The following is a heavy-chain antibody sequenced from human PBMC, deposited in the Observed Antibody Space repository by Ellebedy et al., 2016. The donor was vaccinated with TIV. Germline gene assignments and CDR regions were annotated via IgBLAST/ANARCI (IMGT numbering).Heavy chain of an antibody. CDR2: IYYSGST. CDR3: ARFYDSSGYDY. V-gene: IGHV4-31*03. Sequence: MPSETLSLTCTVSGGSISSGGYYWSWIRQHPGKGLEWIGYIYYSGSTYYNPSLKSRVTISVDTSKNQFSLKLSSVTAADTAVYYCARFYDSSGYDYWGQGTLVTVSS. CDR1: GGSISSGGYY. J-gene: IGHJ4*02. D-gene: IGHD3-22*01.